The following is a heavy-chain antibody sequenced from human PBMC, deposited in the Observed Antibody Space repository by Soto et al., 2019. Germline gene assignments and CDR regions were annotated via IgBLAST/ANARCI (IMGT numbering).Heavy chain of an antibody. CDR3: ARSQTTVTSYDY. Sequence: SETLSLTCAGYGGSFGGYYWTWIRQPPGTGLEWIGEINHSGSTNYNPSLKSRVTISVDTSKNQFSLKLTSVTAADTAVYYCARSQTTVTSYDYWGQGTLVTVSS. CDR1: GGSFGGYY. CDR2: INHSGST. J-gene: IGHJ4*02. V-gene: IGHV4-34*01. D-gene: IGHD4-17*01.